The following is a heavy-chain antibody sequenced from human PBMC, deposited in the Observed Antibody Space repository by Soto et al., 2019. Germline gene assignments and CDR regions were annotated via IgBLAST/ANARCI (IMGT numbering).Heavy chain of an antibody. CDR2: INSDGSST. V-gene: IGHV3-74*01. CDR1: GFTFSSYW. J-gene: IGHJ6*02. Sequence: PGGSLRLSCAASGFTFSSYWMHWVRQAPGKGLVWVSRINSDGSSTSYADSVKGRFTISRDNAKNTLYLQMNSLRAEDTAVYYCARDLRITIFGVVTPPGMDVWGQGTTVTVSS. CDR3: ARDLRITIFGVVTPPGMDV. D-gene: IGHD3-3*01.